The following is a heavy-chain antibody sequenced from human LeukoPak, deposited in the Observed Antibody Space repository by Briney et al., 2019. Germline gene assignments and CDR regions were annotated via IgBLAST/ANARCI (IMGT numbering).Heavy chain of an antibody. CDR2: IYYSGST. CDR3: AGTSYGSGSFDY. CDR1: GGSISSSGYY. V-gene: IGHV4-31*03. J-gene: IGHJ4*02. Sequence: SETLSLTCTVSGGSISSSGYYWSWIRQHPGKGLEWIGYIYYSGSTYYNPSLKSRVTISVDTSKNQFSLKLSSVTAADTAVYYCAGTSYGSGSFDYWGQGTLVTVSS. D-gene: IGHD3-10*01.